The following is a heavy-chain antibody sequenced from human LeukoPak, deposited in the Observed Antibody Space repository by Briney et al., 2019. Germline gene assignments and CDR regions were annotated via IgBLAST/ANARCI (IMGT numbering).Heavy chain of an antibody. CDR3: ARDSSFGVVIYYYYYYGMDV. CDR2: ISAYNGNT. D-gene: IGHD3-3*01. Sequence: GASVKVSCKASGYTFTSYGISWVRQAPGQGLEWMGWISAYNGNTNYAQKLQGRVTMTTDTSTSTAYMELRSLRSDDTAVYYCARDSSFGVVIYYYYYYGMDVWGQGTTVTVSS. V-gene: IGHV1-18*01. CDR1: GYTFTSYG. J-gene: IGHJ6*02.